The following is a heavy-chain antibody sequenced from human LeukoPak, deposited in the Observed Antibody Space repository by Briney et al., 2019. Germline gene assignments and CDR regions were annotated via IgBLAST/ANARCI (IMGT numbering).Heavy chain of an antibody. J-gene: IGHJ4*02. D-gene: IGHD6-19*01. CDR2: IGGSGDKT. V-gene: IGHV3-23*01. CDR1: VFTFNRNA. CDR3: VRRGDASSGWGDHDY. Sequence: GGSLRLSCAVSVFTFNRNAISSVRQAPGQGLGCVSTIGGSGDKTLYADSVKGRFTISRDNSKNMLHLQMSSLTGEDTALYHCVRRGDASSGWGDHDYWGQGALVTVSS.